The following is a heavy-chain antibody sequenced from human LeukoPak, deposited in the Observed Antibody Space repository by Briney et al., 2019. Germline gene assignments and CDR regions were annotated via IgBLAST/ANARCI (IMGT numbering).Heavy chain of an antibody. J-gene: IGHJ4*02. D-gene: IGHD2-21*01. CDR2: IYHSGST. CDR1: GYSISSGYY. CDR3: ARDYYGDPLDY. Sequence: SETLSLTCAVSGYSISSGYYWGWIRQPPGKGLEWIGSIYHSGSTYYNPSLKSRVTISVDTSKNQFSLKLSSVTAADTAVYYCARDYYGDPLDYWGQGTLVTVSS. V-gene: IGHV4-38-2*02.